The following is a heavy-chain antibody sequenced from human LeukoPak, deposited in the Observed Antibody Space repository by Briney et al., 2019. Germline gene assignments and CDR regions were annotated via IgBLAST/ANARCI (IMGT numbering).Heavy chain of an antibody. D-gene: IGHD1-26*01. V-gene: IGHV1/OR15-1*04. CDR2: TNPNSGVT. Sequence: ASVKVSCKASGYIFTDYYTHWVRQAPGQGLEWMGRTNPNSGVTNYAQKFQGRVTMTRDTSINAAYMELSSLRSDDTAMYYCERGLVGATGNWGQGTLVTVSS. CDR1: GYIFTDYY. J-gene: IGHJ4*02. CDR3: ERGLVGATGN.